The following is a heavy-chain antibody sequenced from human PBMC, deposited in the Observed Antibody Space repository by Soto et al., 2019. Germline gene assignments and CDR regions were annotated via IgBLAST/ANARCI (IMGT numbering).Heavy chain of an antibody. V-gene: IGHV3-23*01. Sequence: EVQLLESGGGLVQPGGSLRLSCAASGFTFSSYDMSWVRQAPGKGLEWVSTFSGSGGSTYYADSVKGRFTISRDNSKNTLYLQLYSLRAEDTAVYYCAKAKGSLYFDYWGQGTLVTVS. CDR1: GFTFSSYD. CDR3: AKAKGSLYFDY. CDR2: FSGSGGST. J-gene: IGHJ4*02.